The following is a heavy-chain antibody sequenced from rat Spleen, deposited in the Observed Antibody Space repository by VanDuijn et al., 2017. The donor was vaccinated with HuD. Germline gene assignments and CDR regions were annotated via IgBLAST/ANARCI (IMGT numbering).Heavy chain of an antibody. J-gene: IGHJ2*01. CDR2: ISYDGSRI. CDR1: GFTFNDYY. Sequence: EVQLVESDGGLVQPGRSLKLSCAASGFTFNDYYMAWVRQAPTKGLEWVATISYDGSRIYYRDSVKGRFTISRDNAKSILYLQMDSLRSEDTATYYCARQWDYWGQGVMVTVSS. CDR3: ARQWDY. V-gene: IGHV5-29*01.